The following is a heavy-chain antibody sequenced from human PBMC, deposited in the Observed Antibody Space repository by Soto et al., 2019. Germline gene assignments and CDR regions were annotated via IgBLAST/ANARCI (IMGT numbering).Heavy chain of an antibody. J-gene: IGHJ4*02. CDR1: GGSISSYY. V-gene: IGHV4-59*01. CDR2: IYYSGST. CDR3: ATMGTPATGLYFFDY. D-gene: IGHD2-15*01. Sequence: SDTLSLTCTVSGGSISSYYWSWIRQPPGKGLEWIGYIYYSGSTNYNPSLKSRVTISVDTSKNQFSLKLSSVTAADTAVYYCATMGTPATGLYFFDYWGQGSLVTV.